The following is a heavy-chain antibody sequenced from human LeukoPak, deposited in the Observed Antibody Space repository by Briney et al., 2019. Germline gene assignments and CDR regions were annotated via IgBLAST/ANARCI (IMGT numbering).Heavy chain of an antibody. CDR2: INSDGSST. V-gene: IGHV3-74*01. Sequence: PGESLRLSCVASGFTFSSYWMHWVRQASGKGLVWVARINSDGSSTSSAASVKGRFAISRDNAKNTLYLQVNSLRAEDTAVYYCARGGSAYSSSWITFDYWGQGALVTVS. CDR3: ARGGSAYSSSWITFDY. D-gene: IGHD6-13*01. J-gene: IGHJ4*02. CDR1: GFTFSSYW.